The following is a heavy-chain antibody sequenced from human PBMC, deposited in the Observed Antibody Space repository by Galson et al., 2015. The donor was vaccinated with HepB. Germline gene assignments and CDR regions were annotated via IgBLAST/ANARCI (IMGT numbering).Heavy chain of an antibody. D-gene: IGHD3-10*01. V-gene: IGHV3-30*04. Sequence: SLRLSCAASGFTFRSYALHWVRQAPGKGLEWVALISEYGSKKYADSVKGRFTISRENSKNTLYLQMNSPRVEDTAVYYCVRDMTEGFGELLLMAADYWAQGTLVTVSS. CDR3: VRDMTEGFGELLLMAADY. CDR1: GFTFRSYA. CDR2: ISEYGSKK. J-gene: IGHJ4*02.